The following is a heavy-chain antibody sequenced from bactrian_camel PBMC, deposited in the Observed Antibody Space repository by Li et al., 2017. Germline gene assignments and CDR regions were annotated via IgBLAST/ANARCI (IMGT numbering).Heavy chain of an antibody. CDR3: AEGRGSRGEHCHSLNH. V-gene: IGHV3S40*01. CDR2: ITSADVP. Sequence: DVQLVESGGGSVQPGGSLRLSCAASGFTASSYDMGWFRQAPGKEREGVAAITSADVPRYADSVKGRFTISRDSAKNTVYLQMNNLQPEDTATYYCAEGRGSRGEHCHSLNHWGQGTQVTVS. D-gene: IGHD6*01. J-gene: IGHJ4*01. CDR1: GFTASSYD.